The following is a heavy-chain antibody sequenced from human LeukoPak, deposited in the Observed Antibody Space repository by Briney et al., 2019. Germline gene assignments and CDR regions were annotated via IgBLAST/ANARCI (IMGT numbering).Heavy chain of an antibody. V-gene: IGHV4-59*01. CDR1: GGSISSYY. D-gene: IGHD4-11*01. CDR2: IYYSGST. Sequence: SETLSLTCTVSGGSISSYYWSWIRQPPGKRLEWIGYIYYSGSTNYNPSLKSRVTISVDTSKNQFSLKLSSVTAADTAVYYCARVAYSNYVGYAYRYFDLWGRGTLVTVSS. J-gene: IGHJ2*01. CDR3: ARVAYSNYVGYAYRYFDL.